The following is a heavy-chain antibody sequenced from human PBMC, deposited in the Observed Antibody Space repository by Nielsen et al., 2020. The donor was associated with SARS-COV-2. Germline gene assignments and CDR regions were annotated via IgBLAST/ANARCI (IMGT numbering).Heavy chain of an antibody. CDR1: GFTFSTYA. J-gene: IGHJ4*02. CDR3: ARGPIGDFWRRYYLVGGLGY. CDR2: TSYHGTKK. V-gene: IGHV3-30*03. D-gene: IGHD3-3*01. Sequence: SLKISCEASGFTFSTYAMHWVRQAPGTGLESVAVTSYHGTKKSYADSVKGRFSISRDDSKNTLYLQMNSLRAEDTAVYFCARGPIGDFWRRYYLVGGLGYWGQGNLVTVSS.